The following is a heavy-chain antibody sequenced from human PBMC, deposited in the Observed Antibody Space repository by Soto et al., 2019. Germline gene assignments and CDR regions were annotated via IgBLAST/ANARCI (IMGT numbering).Heavy chain of an antibody. J-gene: IGHJ4*02. Sequence: QVQLQESGPGLVKPSQTLSLTCTVSGGSISRSGYFWSWIRQHPGKGLEWIGYIYDSGSTYYNPSLKSQVSLSVDTSKNQFSLNLTSVTAADTAMYYCARSSRSYFDYWGQGTLVTVSS. V-gene: IGHV4-31*01. CDR3: ARSSRSYFDY. CDR1: GGSISRSGYF. CDR2: IYDSGST.